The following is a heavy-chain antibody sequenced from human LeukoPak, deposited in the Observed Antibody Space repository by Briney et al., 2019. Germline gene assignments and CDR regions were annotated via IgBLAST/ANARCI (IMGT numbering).Heavy chain of an antibody. V-gene: IGHV3-33*01. CDR3: AGERGLYFDY. J-gene: IGHJ4*02. D-gene: IGHD3-10*01. CDR1: GFTFSSYG. Sequence: GGSLRLSCAASGFTFSSYGMHWVRQAPGKGLEWVAVIWYDGSNKYYADSVKGRFTISRDNSKNTLYLQMNSLRAEDTAVYYLAGERGLYFDYGGQGTLVTVSS. CDR2: IWYDGSNK.